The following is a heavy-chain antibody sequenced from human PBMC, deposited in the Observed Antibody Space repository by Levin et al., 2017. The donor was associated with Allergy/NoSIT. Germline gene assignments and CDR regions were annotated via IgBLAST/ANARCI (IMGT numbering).Heavy chain of an antibody. CDR1: GGTFSSYA. D-gene: IGHD4-17*01. J-gene: IGHJ4*02. CDR2: IIPIFGTA. V-gene: IGHV1-69*13. CDR3: ARAYGPPSYYFDY. Sequence: ASVKVSCRASGGTFSSYAISWVRQAPGQGLEWMGGIIPIFGTANYAQKFQGRVTITADESTSTAYMELSSLRSEDTAVYYCARAYGPPSYYFDYWGQGTLVTVSS.